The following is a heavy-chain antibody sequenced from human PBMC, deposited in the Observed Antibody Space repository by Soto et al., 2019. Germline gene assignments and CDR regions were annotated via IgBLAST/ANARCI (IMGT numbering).Heavy chain of an antibody. CDR1: GFSFSSYA. CDR2: ISYGGTNK. J-gene: IGHJ4*01. Sequence: GGSLRLSCAASGFSFSSYAMHWVRQAPGKGLEWVASISYGGTNKYYADSVKGRFTISRDNSENTLYLQMNSLRPEDKSVFYCASACGGGFILIFVFDSWGLVTLVTVSS. V-gene: IGHV3-30-3*01. D-gene: IGHD3-3*01. CDR3: ASACGGGFILIFVFDS.